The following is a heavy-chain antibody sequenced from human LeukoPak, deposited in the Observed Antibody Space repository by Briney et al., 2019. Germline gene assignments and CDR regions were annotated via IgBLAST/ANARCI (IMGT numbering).Heavy chain of an antibody. CDR3: AKLVTAPILFHYYMDV. CDR2: ISYDGSNK. D-gene: IGHD2-2*01. CDR1: GFTFSSYA. V-gene: IGHV3-30-3*01. Sequence: PGRSLRLSCAASGFTFSSYAMHWVRQAPGKGLEWVAVISYDGSNKYYADSVKGRFTISRDNSKNTLYLQMNSLRAEDTAVYFCAKLVTAPILFHYYMDVWGKGTTVVVS. J-gene: IGHJ6*03.